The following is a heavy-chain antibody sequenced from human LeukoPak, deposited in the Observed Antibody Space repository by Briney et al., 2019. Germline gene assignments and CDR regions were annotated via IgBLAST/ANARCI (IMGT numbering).Heavy chain of an antibody. Sequence: GSPRLSCAASGFTFSSYAMSWVRQAPGKGLEWVSAISGSGGSTYYADSVKGRFTISRDNSKNTMWLQMNSLRAEDTAVYYCAKRRSGSNYFDYWGQGTLVTVSS. CDR1: GFTFSSYA. CDR2: ISGSGGST. CDR3: AKRRSGSNYFDY. V-gene: IGHV3-23*01. J-gene: IGHJ4*02.